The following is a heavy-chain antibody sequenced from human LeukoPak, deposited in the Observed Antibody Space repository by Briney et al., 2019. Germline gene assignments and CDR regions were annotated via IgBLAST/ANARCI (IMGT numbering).Heavy chain of an antibody. J-gene: IGHJ4*02. D-gene: IGHD2-2*02. CDR1: GFTFSSYS. CDR3: VKGLYTIDY. Sequence: GGSLRLSCAASGFTFSSYSMNWVRQAPGKGLEWVSYISSSSSTIYYADSVKGRFTISRDNAKNSLYLQMNSLRADDTAVYYCVKGLYTIDYWGQGTLVTVSS. V-gene: IGHV3-48*01. CDR2: ISSSSSTI.